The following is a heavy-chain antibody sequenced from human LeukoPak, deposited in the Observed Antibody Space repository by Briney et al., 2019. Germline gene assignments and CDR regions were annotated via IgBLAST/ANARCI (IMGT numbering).Heavy chain of an antibody. CDR2: IIPIFGTA. J-gene: IGHJ4*02. CDR3: ASDHDYRAFDY. Sequence: SVKVSCKASGGTFSSYAISWVRQAPGQGLEWMGRIIPIFGTANYAQKFQGRVTITTDEATSTAYMELSSLRSEDTAVYYCASDHDYRAFDYWGQGTLLTVSS. D-gene: IGHD4-11*01. CDR1: GGTFSSYA. V-gene: IGHV1-69*05.